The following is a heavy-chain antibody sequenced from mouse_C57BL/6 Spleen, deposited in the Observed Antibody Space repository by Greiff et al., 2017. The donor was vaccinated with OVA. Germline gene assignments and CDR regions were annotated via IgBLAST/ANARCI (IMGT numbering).Heavy chain of an antibody. V-gene: IGHV1-50*01. CDR3: ARARGIPYYGSSYDYFDY. Sequence: VQLQQPGAELVKPGASVKLSCKASGYTFTSYWMQWVKQRPGQGLEWIGEIDPSDSYTNYNQKFQGKATLTVDTSSSTAYMQLSSLTSEDSAVYYCARARGIPYYGSSYDYFDYWGQGTTLTVSS. J-gene: IGHJ2*01. CDR1: GYTFTSYW. CDR2: IDPSDSYT. D-gene: IGHD1-1*01.